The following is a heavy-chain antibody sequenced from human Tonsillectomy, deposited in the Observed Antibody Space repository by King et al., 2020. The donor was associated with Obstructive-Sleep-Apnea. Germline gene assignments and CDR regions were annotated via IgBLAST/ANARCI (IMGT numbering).Heavy chain of an antibody. CDR1: GYSFTNKW. Sequence: QLVQSGAEVKKPGESLKISCKGSGYSFTNKWIIWVRQMPGKGLEWMGVIYPGDSDTRYSPSFQGQVTIAVARSISTAYLQWSSLKASDTARYFVARAGIAVAGSWGIDYWGQGSLVTVSS. CDR3: ARAGIAVAGSWGIDY. V-gene: IGHV5-51*01. CDR2: IYPGDSDT. D-gene: IGHD6-19*01. J-gene: IGHJ4*02.